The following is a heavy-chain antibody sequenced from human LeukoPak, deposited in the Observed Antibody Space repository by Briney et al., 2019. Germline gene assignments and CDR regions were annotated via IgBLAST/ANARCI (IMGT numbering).Heavy chain of an antibody. J-gene: IGHJ4*02. CDR2: ISPYSGDT. Sequence: ASVKVSCKASGYTFTGYYMHWVRQAPGQGLEWMGWISPYSGDTNYAQNLQGRVTMTTDTSTTTAYMELTSLRSDDTAVYYCARGNVGATRGLDYWGQGTLVTVSS. CDR3: ARGNVGATRGLDY. CDR1: GYTFTGYY. D-gene: IGHD1-26*01. V-gene: IGHV1-18*04.